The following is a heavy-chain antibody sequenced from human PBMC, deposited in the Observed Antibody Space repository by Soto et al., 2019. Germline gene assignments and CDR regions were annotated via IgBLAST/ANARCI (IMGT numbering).Heavy chain of an antibody. D-gene: IGHD4-4*01. J-gene: IGHJ6*02. Sequence: SDALSLSCPVYGLSFGDGYCLIWIPQQPGKCLAWIGSISDSGSTTYNPSLKSRVTISVDTSKNQFSLKLSSVTAADTAVYYCARGTYTVSPGLTTVTTEGYYYYYGMDVWGQGTTVTVSS. CDR3: ARGTYTVSPGLTTVTTEGYYYYYGMDV. CDR2: ISDSGST. V-gene: IGHV4-34*01. CDR1: GLSFGDGYC.